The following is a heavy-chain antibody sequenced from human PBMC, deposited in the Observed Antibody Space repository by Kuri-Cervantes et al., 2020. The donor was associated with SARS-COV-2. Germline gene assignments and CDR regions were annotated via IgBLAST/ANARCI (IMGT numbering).Heavy chain of an antibody. Sequence: TCKASGYTFTGYYMHWVRQAPGQGLEWMGWINPNSGGTNYAQTFQGRVTMTRDTSISTAYMELSRLRSDDTAVYYCARDLWSVVRGVIARWFDPWGQGTLVTVSS. CDR1: GYTFTGYY. J-gene: IGHJ5*02. CDR3: ARDLWSVVRGVIARWFDP. V-gene: IGHV1-2*02. D-gene: IGHD3-10*01. CDR2: INPNSGGT.